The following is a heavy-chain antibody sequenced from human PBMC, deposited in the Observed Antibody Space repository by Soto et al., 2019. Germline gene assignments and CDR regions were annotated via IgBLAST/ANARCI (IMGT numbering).Heavy chain of an antibody. V-gene: IGHV4-31*03. D-gene: IGHD3-16*02. J-gene: IGHJ3*02. CDR1: GGSISSGGYY. CDR2: IYYSGRA. CDR3: ARDSYAYIWGRYRYAFDI. Sequence: QVQLQESGPGLVKPSQTLSLTCTVSGGSISSGGYYWSWIRQHPGKGLEWIGYIYYSGRAYYNPYLKSRVTRSVDTSKNQFSLKLSSVTAADTAVYYCARDSYAYIWGRYRYAFDIWGQGTMVTVSS.